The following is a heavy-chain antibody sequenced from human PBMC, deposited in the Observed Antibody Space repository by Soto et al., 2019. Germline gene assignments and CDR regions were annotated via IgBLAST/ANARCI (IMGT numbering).Heavy chain of an antibody. D-gene: IGHD6-13*01. CDR1: GYTFTGYY. V-gene: IGHV1-2*04. CDR3: ALIAAAGPNWFDP. J-gene: IGHJ5*02. Sequence: ASVKVSCKASGYTFTGYYMHWVRQAPGQGLEWMGWINPNSGGTNYAQKFQGWVTMTRDTSISTAYMELSRLRSDDTAVYYCALIAAAGPNWFDPWGQGTLVTVSS. CDR2: INPNSGGT.